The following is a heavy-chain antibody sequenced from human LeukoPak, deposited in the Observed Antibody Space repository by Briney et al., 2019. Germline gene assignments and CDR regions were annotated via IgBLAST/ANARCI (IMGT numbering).Heavy chain of an antibody. Sequence: GGSLRLSCAASGFTVSSNYMSWVRQAPGKGLEWVSVIYSGGSTYYADSVKGRFTISRDNSKNTLYLQMNSLRAEDTAVYYCARESRHDILTGLAHFDYWGQGTLVTVSS. CDR3: ARESRHDILTGLAHFDY. CDR2: IYSGGST. D-gene: IGHD3-9*01. CDR1: GFTVSSNY. V-gene: IGHV3-53*01. J-gene: IGHJ4*02.